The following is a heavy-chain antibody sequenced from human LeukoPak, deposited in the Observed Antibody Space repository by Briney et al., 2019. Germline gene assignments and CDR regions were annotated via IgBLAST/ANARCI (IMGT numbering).Heavy chain of an antibody. V-gene: IGHV3-30*02. CDR2: IRHDGSNL. J-gene: IGHJ4*02. CDR3: AGAHREYQLRGLIDY. D-gene: IGHD2-2*01. CDR1: GFTFSDYA. Sequence: GGSLRLSCAASGFTFSDYAMHWVRQAPGKGLEWVAFIRHDGSNLYYVDSVKGRFTISRDNSKNTLYLQMNSLRAEDTAVYYCAGAHREYQLRGLIDYWGQGTLVTVSS.